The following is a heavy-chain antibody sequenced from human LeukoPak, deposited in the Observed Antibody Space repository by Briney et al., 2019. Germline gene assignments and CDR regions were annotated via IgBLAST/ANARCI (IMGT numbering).Heavy chain of an antibody. CDR2: IIYSGGAT. D-gene: IGHD3-22*01. CDR1: GFTFSDYW. J-gene: IGHJ4*02. V-gene: IGHV3-23*01. Sequence: GGSLRLSCAASGFTFSDYWMTWVRQGPGTGLEFVASIIYSGGATYYADSVKGRFTISRDNSKNTLYLQMNSLRAEDTALYYCAKDGLYYDGSEHVYYFDSWGQGTLVTVSS. CDR3: AKDGLYYDGSEHVYYFDS.